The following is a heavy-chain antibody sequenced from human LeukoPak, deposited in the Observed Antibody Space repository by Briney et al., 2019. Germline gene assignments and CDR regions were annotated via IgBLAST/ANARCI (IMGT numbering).Heavy chain of an antibody. Sequence: PGGSLRLSCAASGFTFSNYATSWVRQAPGKGLEWVSSISGSGGSTYYADSVKGRFTISRDNSKSTLYLQMNSLRAEDTAVYYCAKDILSVEKNGMDVWGQGTTVTVSS. CDR2: ISGSGGST. CDR3: AKDILSVEKNGMDV. CDR1: GFTFSNYA. J-gene: IGHJ6*02. V-gene: IGHV3-23*01. D-gene: IGHD5-24*01.